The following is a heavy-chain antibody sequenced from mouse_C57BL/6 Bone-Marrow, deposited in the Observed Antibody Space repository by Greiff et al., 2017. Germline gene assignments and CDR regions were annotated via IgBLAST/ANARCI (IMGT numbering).Heavy chain of an antibody. V-gene: IGHV1-81*01. J-gene: IGHJ3*01. CDR2: IFPRSGNT. Sequence: QVQLQQSGAELARPGASVKLSCKASGYTFTSYGISWVKQRTGQGLEWIGEIFPRSGNTYYNEKFKGKATITADKSSSTAYMELRSLTSEDSADYFCARTAHFAYWGQGTLVTVAA. CDR1: GYTFTSYG. CDR3: ARTAHFAY.